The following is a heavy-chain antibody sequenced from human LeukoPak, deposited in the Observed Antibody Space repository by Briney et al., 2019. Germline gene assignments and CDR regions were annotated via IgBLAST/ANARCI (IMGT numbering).Heavy chain of an antibody. Sequence: ASVKVSCKASGYTFTSYYMHWVRQAPGQGLEWMGLINPRGTSTIYAEKFQGRIIMTRDMSTTTDYMELSSLKSDDTAVYYCARDNSIHERGWWFDPWGQGTLVTASS. J-gene: IGHJ5*02. CDR1: GYTFTSYY. D-gene: IGHD4-23*01. CDR2: INPRGTST. CDR3: ARDNSIHERGWWFDP. V-gene: IGHV1-46*01.